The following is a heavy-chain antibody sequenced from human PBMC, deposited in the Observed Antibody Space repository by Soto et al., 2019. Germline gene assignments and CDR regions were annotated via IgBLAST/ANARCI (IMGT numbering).Heavy chain of an antibody. Sequence: PGGSLRLSCAASGFTFSSYGMHWVRQAPGKGLEWVAVISYDGSNKYYADSVKGRFTISRDNSKNTLYLQMNSLRAEDTAVYYCAKSPDGYKSWAPFDYWGQGTLVT. J-gene: IGHJ4*02. CDR2: ISYDGSNK. D-gene: IGHD5-12*01. V-gene: IGHV3-30*18. CDR3: AKSPDGYKSWAPFDY. CDR1: GFTFSSYG.